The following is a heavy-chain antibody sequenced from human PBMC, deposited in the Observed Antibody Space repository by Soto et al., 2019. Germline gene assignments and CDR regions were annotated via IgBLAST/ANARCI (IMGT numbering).Heavy chain of an antibody. CDR1: GFTFNTYS. D-gene: IGHD1-26*01. Sequence: EVQLVESGGGLVQPGGSLRLSCAASGFTFNTYSMNWVRQAPGKGLDWVSYISSGGNTIYYADSVKGRFTISRDNAKSSLYLQMNSLRDEDTAVYFCAHTLGAGRNALDIWGQGTKVTVSS. V-gene: IGHV3-48*02. J-gene: IGHJ3*02. CDR3: AHTLGAGRNALDI. CDR2: ISSGGNTI.